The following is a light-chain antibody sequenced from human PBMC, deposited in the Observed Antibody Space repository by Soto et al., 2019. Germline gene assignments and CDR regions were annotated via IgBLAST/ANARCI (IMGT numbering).Light chain of an antibody. CDR3: QQYGSSPAEVYT. CDR2: HAS. V-gene: IGKV3-20*01. Sequence: EIVLTQSPGTLSLSPGERATLSCRASQSLNTNLAWYQQKSGQTPRLLIYHASSRVTSLPDRFSGSGSGTDFTLTISRLEPEDLAVYYCQQYGSSPAEVYTFGQGTKLEIK. J-gene: IGKJ2*01. CDR1: QSLNTN.